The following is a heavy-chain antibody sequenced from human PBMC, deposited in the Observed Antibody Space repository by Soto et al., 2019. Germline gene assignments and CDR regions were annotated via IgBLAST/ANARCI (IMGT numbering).Heavy chain of an antibody. J-gene: IGHJ4*02. Sequence: PSETLSLTCSVSGDSVSSGRYFWSWIRQSPGKGLEWIGYIYYTGSTNYNPSLKSRVTISLDTSRNQFSLKLSSVTAADTAVFYCAREYANSPEAFDFWGQGALVTVSS. CDR1: GDSVSSGRYF. V-gene: IGHV4-61*01. CDR3: AREYANSPEAFDF. CDR2: IYYTGST. D-gene: IGHD2-2*01.